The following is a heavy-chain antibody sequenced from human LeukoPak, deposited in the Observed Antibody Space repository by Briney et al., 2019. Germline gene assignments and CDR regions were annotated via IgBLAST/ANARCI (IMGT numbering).Heavy chain of an antibody. D-gene: IGHD6-6*01. CDR2: ISPNSGDT. J-gene: IGHJ3*02. CDR3: ARDRWSSSSSEGALDI. Sequence: ASVKVSCKASGYTFIGYYMHWVRQAPGQGLEWMGWISPNSGDTIYAQKFQGRVTMTRDTSISTAYMDLSRLTSDDTAVYYCARDRWSSSSSEGALDIWGQGTMVTVSS. V-gene: IGHV1-2*02. CDR1: GYTFIGYY.